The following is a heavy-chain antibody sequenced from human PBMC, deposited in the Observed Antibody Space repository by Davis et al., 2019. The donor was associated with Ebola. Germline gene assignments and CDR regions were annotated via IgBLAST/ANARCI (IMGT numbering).Heavy chain of an antibody. CDR1: GGSFSDYF. Sequence: MPGGSLRLSCAVYGGSFSDYFWSWIRQPPEKGLEWIGEISHHNGYTNYNPSLKRRVTISVDTSKNQFSLKLSSVTAADTAVYYCARVLTTGPPYYYYYYGMDVWGQGTTVTVSS. J-gene: IGHJ6*02. V-gene: IGHV4-34*01. CDR3: ARVLTTGPPYYYYYYGMDV. CDR2: ISHHNGYT. D-gene: IGHD1-14*01.